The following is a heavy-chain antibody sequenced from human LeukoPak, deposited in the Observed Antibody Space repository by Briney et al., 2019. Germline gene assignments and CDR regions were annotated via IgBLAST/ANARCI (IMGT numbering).Heavy chain of an antibody. CDR3: ARVIRGLAAAALYYSDY. J-gene: IGHJ4*02. D-gene: IGHD6-13*01. CDR2: IYYSGST. Sequence: SETMSLTCTVSGGFISSYYWSWIRQPPGKGLGWIGYIYYSGSTNYNPSLKSRVTISVDTSKNQVSLKLSPVTAVVMGVYSCARVIRGLAAAALYYSDYLGGGTLVAVSS. V-gene: IGHV4-59*01. CDR1: GGFISSYY.